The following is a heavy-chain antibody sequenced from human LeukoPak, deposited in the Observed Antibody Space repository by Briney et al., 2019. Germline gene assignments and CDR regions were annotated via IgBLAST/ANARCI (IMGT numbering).Heavy chain of an antibody. CDR2: MSGSGGST. CDR1: GFTFNNYA. D-gene: IGHD3-16*02. CDR3: AKDRFYDYVRGSYRYTGPNYFDY. V-gene: IGHV3-23*01. Sequence: GGSLRLSCVASGFTFNNYAMSWVRQAPGKGLEWVSAMSGSGGSTYYADSVKGRFTISRDNPKNTVYLQMNSLRAEDTAVYYCAKDRFYDYVRGSYRYTGPNYFDYWGQGILVTVSS. J-gene: IGHJ4*02.